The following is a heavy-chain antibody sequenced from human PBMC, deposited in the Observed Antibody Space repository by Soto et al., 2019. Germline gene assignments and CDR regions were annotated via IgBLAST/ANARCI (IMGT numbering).Heavy chain of an antibody. V-gene: IGHV3-30*18. CDR2: ISYDGSNK. CDR1: GFTLKNYV. J-gene: IGHJ6*02. CDR3: AKGGYYYYYGMDV. Sequence: PWGSPRRSCSPAGFTLKNYVMHLVRRAQGKGLEWVAVISYDGSNKYYADSVKGRFTISRDNSKNTLYLQMNSLRAEDTAVYYCAKGGYYYYYGMDVWGQGTTVTVSS.